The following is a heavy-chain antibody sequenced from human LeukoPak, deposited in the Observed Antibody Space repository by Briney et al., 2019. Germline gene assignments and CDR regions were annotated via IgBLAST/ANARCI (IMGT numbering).Heavy chain of an antibody. CDR2: ISSSGSTI. D-gene: IGHD3-22*01. CDR1: GFTFSSYE. V-gene: IGHV3-48*03. J-gene: IGHJ4*02. Sequence: HPGGSLRLSCAASGFTFSSYEMNRVRQAPGKGLEWVSYISSSGSTIYYADSVKGRFTISRDNANNSLYLQMNSLRAEDTAVYYCARGRYDSSGYYIIFDYWGQGTLVTVSS. CDR3: ARGRYDSSGYYIIFDY.